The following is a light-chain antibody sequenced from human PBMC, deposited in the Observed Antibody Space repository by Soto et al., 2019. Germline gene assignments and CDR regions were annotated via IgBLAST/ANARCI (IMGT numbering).Light chain of an antibody. CDR1: SSDVGSFNL. CDR3: CSYAGRSTVV. V-gene: IGLV2-23*01. CDR2: EGS. J-gene: IGLJ2*01. Sequence: QSVLTQPASVSGSPGQSITISCTGTSSDVGSFNLVSWFQQHPGKAPKLMIYEGSERPSGVSNRFSGSKPGNTASLTISGFQAEDEDDYYCCSYAGRSTVVFGGGTKLTVL.